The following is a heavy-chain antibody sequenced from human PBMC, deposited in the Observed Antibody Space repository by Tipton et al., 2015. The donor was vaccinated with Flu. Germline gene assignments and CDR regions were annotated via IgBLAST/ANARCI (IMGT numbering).Heavy chain of an antibody. J-gene: IGHJ2*01. CDR2: YYYSGST. CDR3: ARLWGGRNWYFDL. Sequence: TLSLTCSVPPGSFSSTSYYWGWVRQPPGKGMEDIGTYYYSGSTYYSPSFKGRVTISVDTSKLQLSLTLTSVTAADTAVYYCARLWGGRNWYFDLWGRGTLVTVSS. D-gene: IGHD3-16*01. CDR1: PGSFSSTSYY. V-gene: IGHV4-39*01.